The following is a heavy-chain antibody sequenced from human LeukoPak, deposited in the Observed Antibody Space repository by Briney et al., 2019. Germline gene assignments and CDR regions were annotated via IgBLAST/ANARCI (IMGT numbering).Heavy chain of an antibody. CDR1: GGSISSSSYY. CDR3: ARVLIMVRADKGYFDY. D-gene: IGHD3-10*01. CDR2: IYYSGST. J-gene: IGHJ4*02. Sequence: RPSETLSLTCTVSGGSISSSSYYWGWIRQPPGKGLEWIGSIYYSGSTYYNPSLKSRVTISVDTSKNQFSLKLSSVTAADTAVYYCARVLIMVRADKGYFDYWGQGTLVTVSS. V-gene: IGHV4-39*01.